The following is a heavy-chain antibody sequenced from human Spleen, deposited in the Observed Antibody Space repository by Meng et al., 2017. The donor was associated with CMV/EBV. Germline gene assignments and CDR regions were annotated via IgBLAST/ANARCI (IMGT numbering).Heavy chain of an antibody. V-gene: IGHV3-7*01. CDR3: SDFDF. CDR2: INQDGSER. Sequence: GESLKISCAASGFIFSKFWMSWVRQAPGKGPEWVANINQDGSERYYVDSVKGRFIISRDNTKNSLYLQMDSLRAEDAAVYYCSDFDFWGQGALVTVSS. CDR1: GFIFSKFW. D-gene: IGHD6-25*01. J-gene: IGHJ4*02.